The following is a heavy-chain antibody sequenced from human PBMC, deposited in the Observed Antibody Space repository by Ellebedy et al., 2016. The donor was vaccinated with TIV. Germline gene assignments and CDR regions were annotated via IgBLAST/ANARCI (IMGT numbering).Heavy chain of an antibody. J-gene: IGHJ4*02. D-gene: IGHD2-15*01. Sequence: PGGSLRLSCAASGFTFSDYGMHWVRQAPGKGLEWVSFISSSGSDIYYAASVQGRFTIYRDNSKRTLYLHMDSLRAEDTAVYYCARGKAYCSGGSCYSPDYWGQGTLVTVSS. CDR2: ISSSGSDI. CDR1: GFTFSDYG. CDR3: ARGKAYCSGGSCYSPDY. V-gene: IGHV3-21*01.